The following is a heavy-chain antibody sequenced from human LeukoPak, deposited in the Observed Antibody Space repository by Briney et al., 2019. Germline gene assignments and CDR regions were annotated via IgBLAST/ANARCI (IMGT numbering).Heavy chain of an antibody. CDR3: ATQYGSYGMDV. J-gene: IGHJ6*02. V-gene: IGHV1-18*01. CDR1: GYTFTSYG. D-gene: IGHD4-17*01. CDR2: ISAYNGNT. Sequence: ASVKVSCKASGYTFTSYGISWVRQAPGQGLEWMGWISAYNGNTNYAQKFQGRVTITADKSTSTAYMELSSLRSEDTAVYYCATQYGSYGMDVWGQGTTVTVSS.